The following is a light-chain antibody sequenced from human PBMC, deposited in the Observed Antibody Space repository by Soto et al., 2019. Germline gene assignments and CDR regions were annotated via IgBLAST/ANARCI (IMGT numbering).Light chain of an antibody. CDR2: GAS. CDR3: QQLGA. Sequence: EIVLTQSPGTLSLSPGERDTLSCRASQSVSSSYLAWYQQKPGQAPRLLIYGASSRATGIPDRFSGSGSGTDFTLTISRLEPEDFAVYYCQQLGAFGQGTKVDIK. V-gene: IGKV3-20*01. CDR1: QSVSSSY. J-gene: IGKJ1*01.